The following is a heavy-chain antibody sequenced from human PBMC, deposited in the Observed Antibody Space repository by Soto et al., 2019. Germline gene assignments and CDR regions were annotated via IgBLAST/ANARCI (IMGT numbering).Heavy chain of an antibody. CDR2: IYYTGIA. D-gene: IGHD2-2*01. Sequence: PSETLSLTCTVSSGSISSTTYYWGWVRQPPGKGLEWIGSIYYTGIAYYNPSLKSRVTISIDTSKNQFSLKLSSVTAADTAVYYCARMENCITTSRYYYFDYWGQGTLVTVSS. CDR1: SGSISSTTYY. V-gene: IGHV4-39*01. J-gene: IGHJ4*02. CDR3: ARMENCITTSRYYYFDY.